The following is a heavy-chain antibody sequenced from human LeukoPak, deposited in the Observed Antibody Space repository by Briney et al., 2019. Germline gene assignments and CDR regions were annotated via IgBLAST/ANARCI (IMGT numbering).Heavy chain of an antibody. J-gene: IGHJ4*02. CDR3: ARGIFPLTYYFDY. CDR2: IYYSGST. CDR1: GGSISSCY. Sequence: SETLSLTCTVSGGSISSCYWSWIRQPPGKGLEWIGYIYYSGSTNYNPSLKSRVTISVDTSKNQFSLKLSSVTAADTAVYYCARGIFPLTYYFDYWGQGTLVTVSS. D-gene: IGHD2/OR15-2a*01. V-gene: IGHV4-59*08.